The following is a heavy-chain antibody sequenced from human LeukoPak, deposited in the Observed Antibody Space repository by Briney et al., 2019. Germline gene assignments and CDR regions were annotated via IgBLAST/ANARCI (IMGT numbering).Heavy chain of an antibody. Sequence: SGGSLRLSCSASGFTFSTYWMSWVRQAPGKGLEWVANIKHEGSEEHYVDSVKGRFTISRDNARNLLYLQMSSLRAEDTAVYYCARDSSVSGISWGQGTLVTVSS. D-gene: IGHD6-19*01. CDR2: IKHEGSEE. CDR3: ARDSSVSGIS. CDR1: GFTFSTYW. J-gene: IGHJ5*02. V-gene: IGHV3-7*04.